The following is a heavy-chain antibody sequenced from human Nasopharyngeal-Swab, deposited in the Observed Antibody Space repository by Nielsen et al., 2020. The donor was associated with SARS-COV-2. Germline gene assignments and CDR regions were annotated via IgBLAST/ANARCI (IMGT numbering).Heavy chain of an antibody. V-gene: IGHV3-7*05. CDR3: VKDWRYGGGY. Sequence: GGSLRLSCAASGFTFSKYWMTWVRQAPGKGLEWVAYLKQDGSEKNYVDSVRGRFTISRDNAKNSLYLQMNSLRADDTAVYLCVKDWRYGGGYWGQGTLVTVSP. J-gene: IGHJ4*02. CDR2: LKQDGSEK. D-gene: IGHD4/OR15-4a*01. CDR1: GFTFSKYW.